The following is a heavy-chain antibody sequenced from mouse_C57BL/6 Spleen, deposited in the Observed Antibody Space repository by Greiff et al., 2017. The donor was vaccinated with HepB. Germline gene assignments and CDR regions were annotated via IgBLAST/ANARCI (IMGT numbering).Heavy chain of an antibody. D-gene: IGHD3-3*01. Sequence: EVKLMESGGGLVQPKGSLKLSCAASGFSFNTYAMNWVRQAPGKGLEWVARIRSKSNNYATYYADSVKDRFTISRDDSESMLYLQMNNLKTEDTAMYYCVRGAGKGYYAMDYWGQGTSVTVSS. J-gene: IGHJ4*01. CDR3: VRGAGKGYYAMDY. V-gene: IGHV10-1*01. CDR1: GFSFNTYA. CDR2: IRSKSNNYAT.